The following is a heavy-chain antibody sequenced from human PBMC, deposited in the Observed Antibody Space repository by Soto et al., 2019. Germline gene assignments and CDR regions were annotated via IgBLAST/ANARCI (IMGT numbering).Heavy chain of an antibody. CDR3: ARDSVVVPAAMRPDAFDI. CDR1: GYTFTSYG. D-gene: IGHD2-2*01. J-gene: IGHJ3*02. Sequence: ASVKVSCKASGYTFTSYGISWVRQAPGQGLEWMGWISAYNGNTNYAQKFQGRVTMTTDTSTSTAYMELRSLRSDDTAVFYCARDSVVVPAAMRPDAFDIWGQGTMVTVSS. CDR2: ISAYNGNT. V-gene: IGHV1-18*01.